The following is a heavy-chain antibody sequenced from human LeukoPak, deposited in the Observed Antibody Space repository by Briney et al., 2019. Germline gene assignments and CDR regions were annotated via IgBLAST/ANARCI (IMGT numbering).Heavy chain of an antibody. V-gene: IGHV3-23*01. CDR2: ISGSGGST. CDR1: GFTFSSYA. CDR3: AKDPPYYYDSSGYSFDY. J-gene: IGHJ4*02. D-gene: IGHD3-22*01. Sequence: GGSLRLSCAAAGFTFSSYAMSWVRQAPGKGLEWVSAISGSGGSTYYADSVKGRFTISRDNSKNTLYLQMNSLRAEDTAVYYCAKDPPYYYDSSGYSFDYWGQGTLVTVSP.